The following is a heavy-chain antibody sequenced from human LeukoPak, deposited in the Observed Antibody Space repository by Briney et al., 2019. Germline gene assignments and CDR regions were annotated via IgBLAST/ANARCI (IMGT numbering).Heavy chain of an antibody. D-gene: IGHD2-15*01. V-gene: IGHV4-59*01. Sequence: SETLSLTCTVSGGSISSYYWSWIRQPPGKGLEWIWYIYYCGSTNYNPSIKSRVTISIDTSKNQCTLKLSSVTAADTAVYYCARDSSYFDYWGQGTLVTVSS. CDR2: IYYCGST. CDR1: GGSISSYY. J-gene: IGHJ4*02. CDR3: ARDSSYFDY.